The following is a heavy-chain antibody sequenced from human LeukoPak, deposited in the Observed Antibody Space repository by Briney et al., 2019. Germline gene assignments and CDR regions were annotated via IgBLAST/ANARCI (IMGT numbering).Heavy chain of an antibody. CDR2: INPGGSSI. CDR1: GVTFSSYW. CDR3: ARSNQADDY. Sequence: GGSLGLSCAASGVTFSSYWLRWVRQVPGKGLVWVARINPGGSSITYADSVKGRFTISRDNAKNTLYLQMDSLRAEDTGVYYCARSNQADDYWGQGTLVTVSS. J-gene: IGHJ4*02. V-gene: IGHV3-74*01. D-gene: IGHD1-14*01.